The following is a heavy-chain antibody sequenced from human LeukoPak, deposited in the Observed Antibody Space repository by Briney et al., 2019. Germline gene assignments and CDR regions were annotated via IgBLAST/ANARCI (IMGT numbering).Heavy chain of an antibody. CDR3: AKHVRTSVWFFDY. D-gene: IGHD6-19*01. J-gene: IGHJ4*02. Sequence: PGGSLRLSCAASGFTFSSYGMHWVRQAPGKGLEWVAFIRYDGSNKYYADSVKGRFTISRDNSKNTLYLQMNSLKAEDTAVYYCAKHVRTSVWFFDYWGQGTLVTVSS. CDR2: IRYDGSNK. V-gene: IGHV3-30*02. CDR1: GFTFSSYG.